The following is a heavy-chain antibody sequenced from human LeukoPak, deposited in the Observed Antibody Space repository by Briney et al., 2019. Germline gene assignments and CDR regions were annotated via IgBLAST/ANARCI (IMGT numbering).Heavy chain of an antibody. CDR3: ARGEFKTYGMDV. Sequence: SETLSLTCAVYGGSISSYFWSWIRQPPGKGLEWIGYIYYSGSTNYDPSLKSRVTISLHTSKNQFSLKLNSVTAADTAVYYCARGEFKTYGMDVWGQGTTVTVSS. D-gene: IGHD3-10*01. CDR2: IYYSGST. J-gene: IGHJ6*02. CDR1: GGSISSYF. V-gene: IGHV4-59*01.